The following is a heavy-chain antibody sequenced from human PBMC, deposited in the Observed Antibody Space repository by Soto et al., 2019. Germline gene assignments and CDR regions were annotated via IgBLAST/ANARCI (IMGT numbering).Heavy chain of an antibody. CDR2: ISAYNGNT. CDR3: ARNFVVVPAAPRDFFDI. J-gene: IGHJ3*02. D-gene: IGHD2-2*01. V-gene: IGHV1-18*01. Sequence: QVQLVQSGAEVKKPGASVKVSCKASGYTFTSYGISWVRQAPGQGLEWMGWISAYNGNTNYAQKLQGRVTMTTDTATSTAYMELRSLRSDDTAVYYCARNFVVVPAAPRDFFDIWGQGTMVTVSS. CDR1: GYTFTSYG.